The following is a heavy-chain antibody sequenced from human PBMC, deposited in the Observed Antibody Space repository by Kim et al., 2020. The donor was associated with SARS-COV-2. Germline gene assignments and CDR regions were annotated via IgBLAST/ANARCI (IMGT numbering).Heavy chain of an antibody. CDR1: GYTFTSYA. J-gene: IGHJ6*02. Sequence: ASVKVSCKASGYTFTSYAMNWVRQAPGQGLEWMGWINTNTGNPTYAQGFTGRFVFSLDTSVSTAYLQISSLKAEDTAVYYCARAYSSGWYDPRYYYYGMDVWGQGTTVTVSS. CDR2: INTNTGNP. D-gene: IGHD6-19*01. V-gene: IGHV7-4-1*02. CDR3: ARAYSSGWYDPRYYYYGMDV.